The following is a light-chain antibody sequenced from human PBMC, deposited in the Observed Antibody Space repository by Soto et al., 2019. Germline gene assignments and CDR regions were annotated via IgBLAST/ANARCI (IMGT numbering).Light chain of an antibody. CDR1: QNVHSN. J-gene: IGKJ3*01. Sequence: EVVMTQSPATLSVSPGERATLSCMASQNVHSNLAWYQQKPGQAPSLLISYASTRATGIPARFSGSGSGTEFTLTISSLQSEDFGVYYCQHYSNWPPTFGPGTKVEIK. CDR3: QHYSNWPPT. CDR2: YAS. V-gene: IGKV3-15*01.